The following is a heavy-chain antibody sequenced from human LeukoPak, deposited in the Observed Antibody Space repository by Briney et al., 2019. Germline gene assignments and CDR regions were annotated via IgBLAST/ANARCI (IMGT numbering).Heavy chain of an antibody. D-gene: IGHD6-6*01. CDR3: ARGSSPNWFDP. CDR1: GGSVSSGSYY. J-gene: IGHJ5*02. Sequence: SETLSLTCTVSGGSVSSGSYYWSWIRQPPGKGLEWIGYIYYSGSTNYNSSLKSRVTISVDTSKNQFSLKLSSVTAADTAVYYCARGSSPNWFDPWGQGTLVTVSS. V-gene: IGHV4-61*01. CDR2: IYYSGST.